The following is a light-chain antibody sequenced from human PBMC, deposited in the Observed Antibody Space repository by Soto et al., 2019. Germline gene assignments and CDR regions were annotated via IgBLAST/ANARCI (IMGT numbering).Light chain of an antibody. Sequence: ENVLTQSPGTLSLSPGERATLSCRASQTVSSTYLAWYQQKPGQAPRLLIYGASSRATGIPDRFSGTVSGTDFTLTISRLEPEDLAVYYCQQYGSSPFTFGQGTRLEIK. CDR1: QTVSSTY. CDR2: GAS. J-gene: IGKJ5*01. V-gene: IGKV3-20*01. CDR3: QQYGSSPFT.